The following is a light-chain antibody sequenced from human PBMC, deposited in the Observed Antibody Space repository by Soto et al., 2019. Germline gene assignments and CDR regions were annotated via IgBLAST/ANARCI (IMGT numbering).Light chain of an antibody. V-gene: IGKV3-20*01. Sequence: DIVLTPYPGTLSLSPGERATLSCRASKTVGSNYLAWYQQKPGQAPRLLIYGASSRATGIPDRFIGSGSGADVTLSISRLEPEDFAVYYCQQYGSSPPYTFGQGTKLEIK. CDR1: KTVGSNY. CDR3: QQYGSSPPYT. J-gene: IGKJ2*01. CDR2: GAS.